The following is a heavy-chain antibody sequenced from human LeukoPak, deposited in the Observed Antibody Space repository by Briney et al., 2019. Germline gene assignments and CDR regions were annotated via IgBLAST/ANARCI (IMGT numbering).Heavy chain of an antibody. CDR1: GGSISSGDYY. D-gene: IGHD4-17*01. J-gene: IGHJ4*02. V-gene: IGHV4-30-4*01. Sequence: SETLSLTCTVSGGSISSGDYYWSWIRQPPGKGLEWIGYIYYSGSTYYNPSLKSRVTISVDTSKNQFSLKLSSVTAADTAVYYCARVMAGGVYYGDYYFDYWGQGTLVTVSS. CDR3: ARVMAGGVYYGDYYFDY. CDR2: IYYSGST.